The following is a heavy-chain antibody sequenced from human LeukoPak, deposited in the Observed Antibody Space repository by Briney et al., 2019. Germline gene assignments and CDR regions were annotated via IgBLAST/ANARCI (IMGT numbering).Heavy chain of an antibody. Sequence: GGSLRLSCAASGFIFSDYAMSWVRQAPGKGREWLSGMSKSGDYTHDTESVKGRFTISRDNSKNTLYLQMSGLRAEDTAIYYCAKFNGWELAEYYLDYWGHGTLVTVSS. CDR2: MSKSGDYT. CDR3: AKFNGWELAEYYLDY. CDR1: GFIFSDYA. J-gene: IGHJ4*01. V-gene: IGHV3-23*01. D-gene: IGHD1-26*01.